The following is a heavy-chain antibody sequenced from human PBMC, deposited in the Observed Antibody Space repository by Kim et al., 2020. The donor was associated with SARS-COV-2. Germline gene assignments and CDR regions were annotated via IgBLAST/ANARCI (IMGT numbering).Heavy chain of an antibody. V-gene: IGHV1-46*01. Sequence: TSYAQKFQGRVTMTRDTSTSTVYRELSGLRSEDTAVYYCALLWFGNALDYWGQGTLVTVSS. J-gene: IGHJ4*02. D-gene: IGHD3-10*01. CDR3: ALLWFGNALDY. CDR2: T.